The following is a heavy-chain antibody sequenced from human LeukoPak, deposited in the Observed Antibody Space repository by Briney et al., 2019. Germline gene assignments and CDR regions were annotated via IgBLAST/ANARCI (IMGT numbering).Heavy chain of an antibody. CDR3: ARRRYYDGSGYLE. Sequence: ASETLSLTCSVSGDSVSRSDSYWDWIRQPPGKGLEWIGTIYYSGRTYYSPSLKSRVTMSVDPSSNQFSLNPRSVTAADTALYYCARRRYYDGSGYLEWGQGTLLSVSS. CDR2: IYYSGRT. CDR1: GDSVSRSDSY. J-gene: IGHJ1*01. D-gene: IGHD3-22*01. V-gene: IGHV4-39*01.